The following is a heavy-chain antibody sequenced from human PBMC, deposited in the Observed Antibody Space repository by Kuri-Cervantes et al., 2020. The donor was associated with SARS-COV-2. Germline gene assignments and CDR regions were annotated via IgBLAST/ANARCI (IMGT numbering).Heavy chain of an antibody. D-gene: IGHD2-15*01. CDR2: INSDGSST. CDR1: GFTFSSYW. J-gene: IGHJ6*02. CDR3: ARDLTLGYCGGGSCYYYYYGMDV. V-gene: IGHV3-74*01. Sequence: GESLKISCAASGFTFSSYWMHWVRQAPGKGLVWVSRINSDGSSTSYADSVKDRFTISRDNAKNTLYLQMNSLRAEDTAVYYCARDLTLGYCGGGSCYYYYYGMDVWGQGTTVTVSS.